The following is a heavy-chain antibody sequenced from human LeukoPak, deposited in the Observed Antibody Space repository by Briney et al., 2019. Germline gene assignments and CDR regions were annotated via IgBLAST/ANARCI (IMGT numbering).Heavy chain of an antibody. CDR2: IIPIFGTA. J-gene: IGHJ6*03. V-gene: IGHV1-69*13. CDR1: GGTFSSCA. CDR3: ARARYCSGGSCYPYYYYYMDV. Sequence: ASVKVSCKASGGTFSSCAISWVRQAPGQGLEWMGGIIPIFGTANYAQKFQGRVTITADESTSTAYMELSSLRSEDTAVYYCARARYCSGGSCYPYYYYYMDVWGKGPTVTVSS. D-gene: IGHD2-15*01.